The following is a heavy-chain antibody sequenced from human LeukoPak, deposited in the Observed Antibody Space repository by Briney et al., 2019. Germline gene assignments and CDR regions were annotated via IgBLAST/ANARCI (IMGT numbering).Heavy chain of an antibody. Sequence: PGGSLRLSCAASGFTFSSYWMHWVRQAPGKGLVWVSRINSDGSSRSYADSVKGRFTISRDNAKNTLYLQMNNLRAEDTAVYYCARGQWLAPGDYWGQGTLVTVSS. CDR1: GFTFSSYW. V-gene: IGHV3-74*01. CDR2: INSDGSSR. J-gene: IGHJ4*02. D-gene: IGHD6-19*01. CDR3: ARGQWLAPGDY.